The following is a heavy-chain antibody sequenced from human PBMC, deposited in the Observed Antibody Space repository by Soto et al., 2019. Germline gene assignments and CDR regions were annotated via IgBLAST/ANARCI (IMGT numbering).Heavy chain of an antibody. Sequence: LQLQESGPGLVKPSETLSLTCTVSGGSISSSSYYWGWIRQPPGKGLEWIGSIYYSGNTYYTPSLKSRVTISVDTSKNQFSLKLSSVTAADTAVYYCAREGGRYCTGGSCQVDYWGQGTLVTVSS. CDR3: AREGGRYCTGGSCQVDY. CDR2: IYYSGNT. J-gene: IGHJ4*02. D-gene: IGHD2-15*01. V-gene: IGHV4-39*02. CDR1: GGSISSSSYY.